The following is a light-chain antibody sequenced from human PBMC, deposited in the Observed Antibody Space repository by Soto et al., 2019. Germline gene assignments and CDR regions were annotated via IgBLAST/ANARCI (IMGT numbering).Light chain of an antibody. Sequence: EIVMTQSPATLSASPGERATLSCRASQSVSTNLAWYQQKPGQAPRLLIYGASTMATGIPARFSGSGSGTEFTLTISSLQSEDFAVYYCQQYNNWPPYTFGQGNKLEIK. CDR2: GAS. CDR3: QQYNNWPPYT. J-gene: IGKJ2*01. V-gene: IGKV3-15*01. CDR1: QSVSTN.